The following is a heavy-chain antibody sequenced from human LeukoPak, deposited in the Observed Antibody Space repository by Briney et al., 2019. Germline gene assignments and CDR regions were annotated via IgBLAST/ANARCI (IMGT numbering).Heavy chain of an antibody. J-gene: IGHJ6*02. D-gene: IGHD6-19*01. Sequence: GGSLRLSCAASRFTFSYYWMNWVRQAPGKGLEWVANIKQDGSEKYYVDSVKGRFTISRDNAKNSLYLQMNSLRAEDTAVYYCAKDPSSGWYRWSMDVWGQGTTVTVSS. CDR2: IKQDGSEK. V-gene: IGHV3-7*01. CDR1: RFTFSYYW. CDR3: AKDPSSGWYRWSMDV.